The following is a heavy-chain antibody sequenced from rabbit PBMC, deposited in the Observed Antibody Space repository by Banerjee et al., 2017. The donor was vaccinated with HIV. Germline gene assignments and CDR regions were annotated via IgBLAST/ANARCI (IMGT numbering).Heavy chain of an antibody. CDR2: IYTGSSGTT. CDR1: GFSFSSGYH. D-gene: IGHD4-2*01. V-gene: IGHV1S40*01. Sequence: QSLEESGGDLVKPGASLTLTCTASGFSFSSGYHTCWVRQAPGKGPEWIACIYTGSSGTTYYANWAKGRFTISKTSSTTVTLQMTSLTAADTATYFCARDLVAGGAYFDLWGPGTLVTVS. CDR3: ARDLVAGGAYFDL. J-gene: IGHJ4*01.